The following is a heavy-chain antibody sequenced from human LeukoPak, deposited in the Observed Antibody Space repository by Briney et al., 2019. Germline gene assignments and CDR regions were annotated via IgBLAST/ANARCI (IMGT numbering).Heavy chain of an antibody. CDR3: ARAIGYYYYYYGMDV. J-gene: IGHJ6*02. V-gene: IGHV1-3*01. CDR1: GYTFTSYA. D-gene: IGHD1-26*01. CDR2: INAGNGNT. Sequence: ASVKVSCKASGYTFTSYAMHWVRQAPGQRLEWMGWINAGNGNTKYSQKFQGRVTITRDTSASTAYMELSSLRSEDTAVYYCARAIGYYYYYYGMDVWGQGTTVTVSS.